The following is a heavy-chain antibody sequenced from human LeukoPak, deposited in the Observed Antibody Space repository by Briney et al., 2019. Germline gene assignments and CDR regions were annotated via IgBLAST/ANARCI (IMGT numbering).Heavy chain of an antibody. CDR2: INPNSGGT. Sequence: GASVKVSCKASGYTFTGYYMHWVRQAPGQGLEWMGWINPNSGGTNYAQKFQGRVTMTRDTSISTAYMELSRLRSDDTAVYYCARDVGAAATIRFDYWGQGTLVTVSS. D-gene: IGHD6-13*01. J-gene: IGHJ4*02. CDR3: ARDVGAAATIRFDY. V-gene: IGHV1-2*02. CDR1: GYTFTGYY.